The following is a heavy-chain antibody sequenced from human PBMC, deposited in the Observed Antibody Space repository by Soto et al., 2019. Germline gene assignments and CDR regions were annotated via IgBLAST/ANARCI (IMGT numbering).Heavy chain of an antibody. CDR3: ARDTETGTTVYDYYYGMDV. D-gene: IGHD1-7*01. CDR2: IIPIFGTA. Sequence: QVQLVQSGAEVKKPGSSVKVSCKASGGTFSSYAISWVLQAPGQGLEWMGGIIPIFGTANYAQKFQGRVTIPADESMSTGDMELSSLRSEDKAVYYCARDTETGTTVYDYYYGMDVWGQGTTVTVSS. J-gene: IGHJ6*02. CDR1: GGTFSSYA. V-gene: IGHV1-69*01.